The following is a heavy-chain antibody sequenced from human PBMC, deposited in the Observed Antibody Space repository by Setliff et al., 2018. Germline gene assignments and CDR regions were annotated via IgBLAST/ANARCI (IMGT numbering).Heavy chain of an antibody. CDR2: IYPGDSDT. J-gene: IGHJ3*02. CDR3: ARQYPYYHDSSGYFSPLDDGFDI. CDR1: GYSFTSYW. D-gene: IGHD3-22*01. Sequence: PGESLKISCKGSGYSFTSYWIGWVRQMPGKGLEWMGIIYPGDSDTRYSPSFQGQVTISADKSISTAYLQWSSLTSSDTAMYYCARQYPYYHDSSGYFSPLDDGFDIWGQGTMVTVSS. V-gene: IGHV5-51*01.